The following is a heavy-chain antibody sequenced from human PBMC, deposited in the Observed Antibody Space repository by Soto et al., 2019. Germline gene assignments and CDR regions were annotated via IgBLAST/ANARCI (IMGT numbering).Heavy chain of an antibody. CDR2: IWYDGSNK. CDR3: AKTPLGDYRLSDY. D-gene: IGHD4-17*01. J-gene: IGHJ4*02. Sequence: GGSLRLSCAASGFTFSSYGMHWVRQAPGKGLEWVAVIWYDGSNKYYADSVKGRFTISRDNSKNTLYLQMNSLRAEDTAVYYCAKTPLGDYRLSDYWGQGTLVTVSS. V-gene: IGHV3-33*06. CDR1: GFTFSSYG.